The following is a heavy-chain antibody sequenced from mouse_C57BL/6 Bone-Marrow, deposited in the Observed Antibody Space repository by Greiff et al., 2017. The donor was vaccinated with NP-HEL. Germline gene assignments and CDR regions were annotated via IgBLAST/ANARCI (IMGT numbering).Heavy chain of an antibody. D-gene: IGHD3-2*02. V-gene: IGHV1-55*01. CDR2: IYPGSGST. Sequence: QVHVKQPGAELVKPGASVKMSCKASGYTFTSYWITWVKQRPGQGLEWIGDIYPGSGSTNYNEKFKSKATLTVDTSSSTAYMQLSSLTSEDSAVYYCARDSSGHYAMDYWGQGTSVTVSS. CDR3: ARDSSGHYAMDY. CDR1: GYTFTSYW. J-gene: IGHJ4*01.